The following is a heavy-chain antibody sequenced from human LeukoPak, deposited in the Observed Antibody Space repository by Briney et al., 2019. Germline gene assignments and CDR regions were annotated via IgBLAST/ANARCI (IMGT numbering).Heavy chain of an antibody. CDR3: ARSRSIAVAGTTKKYYFDY. CDR2: ISSSSSYI. Sequence: GGSLRLSCAASGFTLSSYSMNWVRQAPGKGLEWVSSISSSSSYIYYADSVKGRFTISRDNAKNSLYLQMNSLRAEDTAVYYCARSRSIAVAGTTKKYYFDYWGQGTLVTVSS. J-gene: IGHJ4*02. V-gene: IGHV3-21*01. D-gene: IGHD6-19*01. CDR1: GFTLSSYS.